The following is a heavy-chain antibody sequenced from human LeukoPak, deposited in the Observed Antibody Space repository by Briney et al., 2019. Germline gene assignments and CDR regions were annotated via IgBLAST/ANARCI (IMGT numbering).Heavy chain of an antibody. J-gene: IGHJ3*02. Sequence: PGGSLRLSCAASSVSFSDHYMSWSLQAPGGGRQGGSYISGGGGTKSYTDSVKGGFTISRDNDKNSLYLQTTNLRAEDTAVYYCAREIFGVTAPYHAFDIWGQGTMVTVSS. CDR2: ISGGGGTK. CDR1: SVSFSDHY. V-gene: IGHV3-11*01. CDR3: AREIFGVTAPYHAFDI. D-gene: IGHD3-3*01.